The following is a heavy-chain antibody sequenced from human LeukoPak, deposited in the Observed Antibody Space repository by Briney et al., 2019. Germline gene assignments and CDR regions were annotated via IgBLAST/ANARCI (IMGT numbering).Heavy chain of an antibody. J-gene: IGHJ6*02. CDR3: ARGRIGRSGYYYYYYYGMDV. CDR1: GFTFSSYA. V-gene: IGHV3-23*01. CDR2: ISGSGGST. Sequence: GGSLRLSCAASGFTFSSYAMSWVRQAPGKGLEWVSAISGSGGSTYYADSVKGRFTISRDNSKNTLYLQMNSLRAEDTAVYYCARGRIGRSGYYYYYYYGMDVWGQGTTVTVSS. D-gene: IGHD3-22*01.